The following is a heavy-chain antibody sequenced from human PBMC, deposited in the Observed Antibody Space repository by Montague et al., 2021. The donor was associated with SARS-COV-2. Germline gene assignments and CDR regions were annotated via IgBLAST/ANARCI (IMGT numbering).Heavy chain of an antibody. Sequence: SETLSLTCAVCGGSLSGYYWSWTCQPQGKGLEWMGEINHSGSTNXNPSLKSRVTISLDTSKNQFALKLSFVTDAATAEYYCARGRQRYNWWGETSYYYGMGVWGQGTTVTVSS. D-gene: IGHD1-20*01. CDR3: ARGRQRYNWWGETSYYYGMGV. CDR1: GGSLSGYY. CDR2: INHSGST. V-gene: IGHV4-34*01. J-gene: IGHJ6*02.